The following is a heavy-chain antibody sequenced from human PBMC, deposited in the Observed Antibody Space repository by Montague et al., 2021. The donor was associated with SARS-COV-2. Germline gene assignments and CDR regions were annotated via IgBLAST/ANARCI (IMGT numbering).Heavy chain of an antibody. CDR1: GGSISSSNW. J-gene: IGHJ4*02. V-gene: IGHV4-4*02. D-gene: IGHD4/OR15-4a*01. CDR2: IYHSGST. Sequence: SETLSLTCAVSGGSISSSNWWSWVRQPPGKGLEWIGEIYHSGSTDYNPSLKSRVTISVDKSKNQFSLKLSSVTAADTAVYYRASDATMVSHSYFDYWGQGTLVTVSS. CDR3: ASDATMVSHSYFDY.